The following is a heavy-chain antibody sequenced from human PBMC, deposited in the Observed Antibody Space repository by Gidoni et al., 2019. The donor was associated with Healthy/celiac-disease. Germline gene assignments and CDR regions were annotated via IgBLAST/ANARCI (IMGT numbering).Heavy chain of an antibody. V-gene: IGHV3-30*18. J-gene: IGHJ4*02. CDR3: AKDQDIVVVPAALDY. D-gene: IGHD2-2*01. Sequence: QVQLVESGGGVVQPGRSRRLSCAASGFTFSSYGMHWVRQAPGKGLEWVAVISDDGSNKYYADSVKGRFTISRDNSKNTLYLQMNSLRAEDTAVYYCAKDQDIVVVPAALDYWGQGTLVTVSS. CDR2: ISDDGSNK. CDR1: GFTFSSYG.